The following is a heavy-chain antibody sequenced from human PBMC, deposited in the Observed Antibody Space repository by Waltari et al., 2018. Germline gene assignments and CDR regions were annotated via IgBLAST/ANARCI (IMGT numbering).Heavy chain of an antibody. V-gene: IGHV4-38-2*01. CDR3: ARQDYGSGSYYNNPDAFDI. CDR2: IYHSGST. Sequence: QVQLQESGPGLVKPSETLSLTCAVSGYSISSGYYWGWIRQPPGKGLEWIGSIYHSGSTYYNPSLKSRVTISVETSKNQFSLKLSSVTAADTAVYYCARQDYGSGSYYNNPDAFDIWGQGTMVTVSS. D-gene: IGHD3-10*01. J-gene: IGHJ3*02. CDR1: GYSISSGYY.